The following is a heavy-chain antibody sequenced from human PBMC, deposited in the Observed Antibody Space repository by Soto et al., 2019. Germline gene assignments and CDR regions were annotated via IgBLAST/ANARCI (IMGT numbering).Heavy chain of an antibody. CDR2: IIPIFGTA. D-gene: IGHD2-15*01. J-gene: IGHJ6*02. Sequence: SVKVSCKASGGTFSSYAISWVRQAPGQGLEWMGGIIPIFGTANYAQKFQGRVTITADESTSTAYMELSSLRSEDTAVYYCATIGYCSGGSCPERPYYYGMDVWGQGTTVTVS. CDR1: GGTFSSYA. CDR3: ATIGYCSGGSCPERPYYYGMDV. V-gene: IGHV1-69*13.